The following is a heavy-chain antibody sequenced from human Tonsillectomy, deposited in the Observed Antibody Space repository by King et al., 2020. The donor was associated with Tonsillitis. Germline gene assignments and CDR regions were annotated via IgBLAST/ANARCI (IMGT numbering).Heavy chain of an antibody. Sequence: VQLQESGPGLVKPSETLSLTCTVSCGSISSYYWSWIRQPAGKGLGWVGRIYTSGSTNYNPSPKSRVTMSVDTSKNPFSLNLSSVTAADTAVYYCARVAEYSGSSFDYWGQGTLVTVSS. J-gene: IGHJ4*02. D-gene: IGHD1-26*01. V-gene: IGHV4-4*07. CDR3: ARVAEYSGSSFDY. CDR1: CGSISSYY. CDR2: IYTSGST.